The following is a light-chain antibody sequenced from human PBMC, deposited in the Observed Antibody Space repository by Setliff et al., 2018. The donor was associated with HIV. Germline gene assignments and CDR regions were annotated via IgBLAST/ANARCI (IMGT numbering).Light chain of an antibody. CDR3: QVWDSSSDHPYV. CDR1: NIGSKS. CDR2: YDS. Sequence: ELTQPPSVSVAPGKTAKITCGGNNIGSKSVHWYQQKPGQAPVLVIYYDSDRPSGIPERFSGSNSGNTATLTISRVEAGDEADYYCQVWDSSSDHPYVFGTGTKVTVL. J-gene: IGLJ1*01. V-gene: IGLV3-21*04.